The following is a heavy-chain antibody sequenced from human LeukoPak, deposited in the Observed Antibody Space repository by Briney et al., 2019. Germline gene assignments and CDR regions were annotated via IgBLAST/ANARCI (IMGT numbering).Heavy chain of an antibody. CDR3: ASKLLWFGELLSTLGGLGTVYGMDV. D-gene: IGHD3-10*01. V-gene: IGHV4-34*01. CDR1: GGSFSGYY. Sequence: SETLSLTCAVYGGSFSGYYWSWIRQPPGKGLEWIGEINHSGSTNYNPSLKSRVTISVDTSKNQFSLKLSSVTAADTAVYYCASKLLWFGELLSTLGGLGTVYGMDVWGQGTTVTASS. CDR2: INHSGST. J-gene: IGHJ6*02.